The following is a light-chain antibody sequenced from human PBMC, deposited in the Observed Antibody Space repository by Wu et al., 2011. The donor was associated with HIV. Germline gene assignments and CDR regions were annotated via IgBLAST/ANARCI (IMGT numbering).Light chain of an antibody. V-gene: IGKV3-11*01. J-gene: IGKJ5*01. CDR2: DTS. CDR3: QQRTNWPLIS. Sequence: LAWYQQKPRPRLPRLLIYDTSTRATGVPARFSGSASGTDFTLTISSLEPEDSAIYYCQQRTNWPLISFGPGTRLEIK.